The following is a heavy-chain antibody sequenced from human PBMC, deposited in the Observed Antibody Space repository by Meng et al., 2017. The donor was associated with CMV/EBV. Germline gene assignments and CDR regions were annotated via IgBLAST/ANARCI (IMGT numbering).Heavy chain of an antibody. Sequence: GGSLRLSCAASGFTFSSYSMNWVRQAPGKGLEWVSSISSSSRYIHYADSVKGRFTISRDNAKNSLYLQVNSLRAEDTAVYYCARVGGLEFDYWGQGTLVTVSS. V-gene: IGHV3-21*01. CDR3: ARVGGLEFDY. J-gene: IGHJ4*02. CDR2: ISSSSRYI. D-gene: IGHD3/OR15-3a*01. CDR1: GFTFSSYS.